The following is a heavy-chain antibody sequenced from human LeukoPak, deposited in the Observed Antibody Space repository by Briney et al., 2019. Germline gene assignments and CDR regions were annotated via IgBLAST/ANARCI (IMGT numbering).Heavy chain of an antibody. CDR2: IYYSGRT. CDR3: ARLARGPSRKYRRGLDY. V-gene: IGHV4-59*12. J-gene: IGHJ4*02. D-gene: IGHD2-2*02. CDR1: GGSISSYY. Sequence: PSETLSLTCSVSGGSISSYYWNWIRQTPGKGLEWIGYIYYSGRTNYNPSLKSRVTISVDTSKNQFSLKLSSVTAADTAVYYCARLARGPSRKYRRGLDYWGQGTLVTVSS.